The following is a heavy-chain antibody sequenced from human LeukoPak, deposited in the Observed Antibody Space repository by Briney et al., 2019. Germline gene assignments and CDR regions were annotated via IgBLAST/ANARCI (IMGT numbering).Heavy chain of an antibody. J-gene: IGHJ6*03. Sequence: PSETLPLTCTVSAVSISGFLWSWIRQPPGKGLEWIGYISYSGSTNYNPSLKSRVTISADTSKNQVSLKLSSVTAADTAVYYCARTYRYGSFPVYHFYMDVWGKGTTVTVSS. V-gene: IGHV4-59*01. CDR2: ISYSGST. CDR3: ARTYRYGSFPVYHFYMDV. CDR1: AVSISGFL. D-gene: IGHD5-18*01.